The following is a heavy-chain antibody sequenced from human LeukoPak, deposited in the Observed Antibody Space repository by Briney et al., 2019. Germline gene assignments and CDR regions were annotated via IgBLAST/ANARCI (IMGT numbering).Heavy chain of an antibody. D-gene: IGHD3-22*01. Sequence: PSETLSLTRTVSGGSISSSSYYWGCIRQPPGKGLEWIGSIYYSGSTYYDPSLKSLVTISADTSKNQFSLKLSSVTAADTVVYYCARQRGYYDSSGYYPDYWGQGTLVTVSS. V-gene: IGHV4-39*01. CDR2: IYYSGST. CDR1: GGSISSSSYY. CDR3: ARQRGYYDSSGYYPDY. J-gene: IGHJ4*02.